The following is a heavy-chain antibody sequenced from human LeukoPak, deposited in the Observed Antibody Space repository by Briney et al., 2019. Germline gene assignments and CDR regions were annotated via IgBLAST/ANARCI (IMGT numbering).Heavy chain of an antibody. CDR1: GGSFSGYY. D-gene: IGHD3-16*01. J-gene: IGHJ6*02. CDR3: ASFGPGGIYYYYGMDV. Sequence: PSETLSLTCAVYGGSFSGYYWSWIRQPPGKGLEWIGYIYHSGSTYYNPSLKSRVTISVDRSKNQFSLKLSSVTAADTAVYYCASFGPGGIYYYYGMDVWGQGTTVTVSS. V-gene: IGHV4-34*01. CDR2: IYHSGST.